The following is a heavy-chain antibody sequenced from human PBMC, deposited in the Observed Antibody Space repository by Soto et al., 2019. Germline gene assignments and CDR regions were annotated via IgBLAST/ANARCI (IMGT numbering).Heavy chain of an antibody. CDR3: AVTPGYSYDD. CDR1: GFTFISYA. D-gene: IGHD5-18*01. Sequence: GGSLILSCAASGFTFISYAMHWVRQAPGKGLEWVAVISYDGSNKYYADSVKGRFTISRDNSKNTLYLQMNSLRAEDTAVYYCAVTPGYSYDDWGQGTLVTVSS. V-gene: IGHV3-30-3*01. J-gene: IGHJ4*02. CDR2: ISYDGSNK.